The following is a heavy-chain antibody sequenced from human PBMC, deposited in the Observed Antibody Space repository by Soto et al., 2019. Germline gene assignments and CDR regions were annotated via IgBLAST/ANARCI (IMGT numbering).Heavy chain of an antibody. J-gene: IGHJ4*02. CDR2: IYYSGST. D-gene: IGHD3-10*01. CDR3: ARVVEDYYGSGSYYIRN. V-gene: IGHV4-59*01. CDR1: GGSISSYY. Sequence: SETLSLTCTGAGGSISSYYWSWIRQPPGKGLEWIGYIYYSGSTNYNPSLKSRVTISVDTSKNQFSLKLSSVTAADTAVYYCARVVEDYYGSGSYYIRNWGQGTLVTVSS.